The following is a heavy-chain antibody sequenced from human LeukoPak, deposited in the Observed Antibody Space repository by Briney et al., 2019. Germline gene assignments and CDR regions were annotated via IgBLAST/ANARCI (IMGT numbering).Heavy chain of an antibody. CDR2: IWYDGVNK. D-gene: IGHD6-25*01. V-gene: IGHV3-33*01. J-gene: IGHJ3*02. CDR1: GFRFSDYA. Sequence: GRSLRLSCAASGFRFSDYAMHWVRQAPGKGLEWVAVIWYDGVNKYYADSVKGRFTISRDNSLNTLYLQMNSLKVEDTAIYYCARGSSSSSATAFDIWGQGTMVTVPS. CDR3: ARGSSSSSATAFDI.